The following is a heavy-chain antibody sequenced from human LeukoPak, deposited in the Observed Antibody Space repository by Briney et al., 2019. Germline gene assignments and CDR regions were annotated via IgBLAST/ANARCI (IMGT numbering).Heavy chain of an antibody. V-gene: IGHV4-34*01. CDR1: GGSFSGYY. CDR2: INHSGST. D-gene: IGHD3-10*01. CDR3: ARDSIYYGSGSRSGFDY. J-gene: IGHJ4*02. Sequence: SETLSLTCAVYGGSFSGYYWSWIRQPPGKGLEWIGEINHSGSTNYNPSLKSRVTISVDTSKNQFSLKLSSVTAADTAVYYCARDSIYYGSGSRSGFDYWGQGTLLTVSS.